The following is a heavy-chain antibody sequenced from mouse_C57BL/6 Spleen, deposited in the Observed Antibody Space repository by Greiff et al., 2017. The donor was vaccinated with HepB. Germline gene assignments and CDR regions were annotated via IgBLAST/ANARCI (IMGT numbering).Heavy chain of an antibody. CDR2: IFPGSGST. Sequence: VKLMESGPELVKPGASVKISCKASGYTFTDYYINWVKQRPGQGLEWIGWIFPGSGSTYYNEKFKGKATLTVDKSSSTAYMLLSSLTSEDSAVYFCARRDGYYFWFAYWGQGTLVTVSA. CDR3: ARRDGYYFWFAY. V-gene: IGHV1-75*01. J-gene: IGHJ3*01. D-gene: IGHD2-3*01. CDR1: GYTFTDYY.